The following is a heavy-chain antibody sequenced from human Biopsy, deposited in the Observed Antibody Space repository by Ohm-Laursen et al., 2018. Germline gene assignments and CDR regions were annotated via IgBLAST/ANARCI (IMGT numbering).Heavy chain of an antibody. D-gene: IGHD1-26*01. Sequence: SDTLSLTCSVSGGSITGYEWSWIRLAPGKGLEWIGYIYYSGGTKYNPALASRVTFSVDISKSQFSLKLYSVTAADTAVYYCARVEAGTYDALDIWVQGTLVAVSA. CDR1: GGSITGYE. V-gene: IGHV4-59*07. CDR2: IYYSGGT. J-gene: IGHJ3*02. CDR3: ARVEAGTYDALDI.